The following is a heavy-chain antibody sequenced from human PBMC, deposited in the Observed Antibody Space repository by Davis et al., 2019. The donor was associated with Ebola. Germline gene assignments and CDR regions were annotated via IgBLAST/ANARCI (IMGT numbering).Heavy chain of an antibody. CDR2: FDPEDGET. D-gene: IGHD5-12*01. CDR1: GYTLTELS. V-gene: IGHV1-24*01. Sequence: ASVKVSCKVSGYTLTELSMHWVRQAPGKGLEWMGGFDPEDGETIYAQKFQGRVTMTEDTSTDTAYMELSSLRSEDTAVYYCATNSGYGPPLPHDYWGQGTLVTVSS. J-gene: IGHJ4*02. CDR3: ATNSGYGPPLPHDY.